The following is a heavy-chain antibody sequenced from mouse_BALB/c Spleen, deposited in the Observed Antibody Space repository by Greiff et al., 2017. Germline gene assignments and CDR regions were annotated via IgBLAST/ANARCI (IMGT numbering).Heavy chain of an antibody. D-gene: IGHD1-1*01. V-gene: IGHV5-6-4*01. J-gene: IGHJ4*01. Sequence: DVMLVESGGGLVKPGGSLKLSCAASGFTFSSYTMSWVRQTPEKRLEWVATISSGGSYTYYPDSVKGRFTISRDNAKNTLYLQMSSLKSEDTAMYYCTRVSTTVVATNAMDYWGQGTSVTVSS. CDR3: TRVSTTVVATNAMDY. CDR1: GFTFSSYT. CDR2: ISSGGSYT.